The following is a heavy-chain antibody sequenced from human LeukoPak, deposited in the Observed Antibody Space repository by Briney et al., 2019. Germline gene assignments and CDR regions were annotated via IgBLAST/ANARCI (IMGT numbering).Heavy chain of an antibody. CDR1: GYTFTSYG. Sequence: ASVKVSCKASGYTFTSYGISWVRQAPGQGLEWMGWISAYNGNTNYAQKLQGRVTMTTDTSTSTAYMELRSLRSDDTAVYYCARGPLAIFGVVLYYYYGMDVWGQGTTVTVSS. J-gene: IGHJ6*02. CDR3: ARGPLAIFGVVLYYYYGMDV. D-gene: IGHD3-3*01. CDR2: ISAYNGNT. V-gene: IGHV1-18*01.